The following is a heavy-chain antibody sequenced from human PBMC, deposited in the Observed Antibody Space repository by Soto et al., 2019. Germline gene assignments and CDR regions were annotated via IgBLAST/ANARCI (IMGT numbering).Heavy chain of an antibody. Sequence: QLQLQESGPGLVKPSETLSLTCTVSGGSISSSSYYWGWIRQPPGKGLEWIGSIYYSGSTYYNPSLKSRVTISVDTSKNQFSLKLSSVTAADTAVYYCARRPGSGWYPPFDYWGQGTLVTVSS. V-gene: IGHV4-39*01. CDR3: ARRPGSGWYPPFDY. J-gene: IGHJ4*02. CDR1: GGSISSSSYY. D-gene: IGHD6-19*01. CDR2: IYYSGST.